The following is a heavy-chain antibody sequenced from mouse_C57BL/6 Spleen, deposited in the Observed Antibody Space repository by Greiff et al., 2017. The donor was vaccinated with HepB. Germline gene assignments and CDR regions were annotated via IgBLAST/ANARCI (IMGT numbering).Heavy chain of an antibody. CDR1: GYTFTDYY. D-gene: IGHD1-1*01. V-gene: IGHV1-26*01. J-gene: IGHJ3*01. CDR2: INPNNGGT. CDR3: AREDSDYYGNNAFAY. Sequence: EVQLQQSGPELVKPGASVKISCKASGYTFTDYYMNWVKQSHGKSLEWIGDINPNNGGTSYNQKFKGKATLTVDKSSSTAYMELRSLTSEDSAVYYCAREDSDYYGNNAFAYWGQGTLVTVSA.